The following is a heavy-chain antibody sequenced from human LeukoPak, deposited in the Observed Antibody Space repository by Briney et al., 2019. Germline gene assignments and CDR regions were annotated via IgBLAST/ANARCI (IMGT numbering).Heavy chain of an antibody. D-gene: IGHD3-22*01. Sequence: GASVKVSCKASGYTFTSYGISWVRQAPGQGLEWMGWISAYNGNTNYAQKLQGRVTMTTDTSTSTAYMELSRLRSDDTAVYYCARYYYDSSGYLMDYFDYWGQGTLVTVSS. CDR2: ISAYNGNT. J-gene: IGHJ4*02. CDR3: ARYYYDSSGYLMDYFDY. V-gene: IGHV1-18*01. CDR1: GYTFTSYG.